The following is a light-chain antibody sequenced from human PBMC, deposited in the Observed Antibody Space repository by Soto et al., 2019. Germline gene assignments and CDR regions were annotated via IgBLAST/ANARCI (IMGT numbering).Light chain of an antibody. Sequence: DIQMTQPPSTLSASVGDRVTITCRASQSISSWLAWYQKKPGKAPKLLIYKASGLESGVPSRFSGSGSGTDFTLTIRSLQPDDFATYYCQQYESYSPLTFGGGTKVDIK. V-gene: IGKV1-5*03. CDR3: QQYESYSPLT. CDR2: KAS. CDR1: QSISSW. J-gene: IGKJ4*01.